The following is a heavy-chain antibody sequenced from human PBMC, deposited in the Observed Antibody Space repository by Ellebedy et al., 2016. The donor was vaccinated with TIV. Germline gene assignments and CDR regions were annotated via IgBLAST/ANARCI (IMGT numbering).Heavy chain of an antibody. D-gene: IGHD2-15*01. CDR1: GCTFSTYS. CDR2: ISSGSSSI. J-gene: IGHJ4*02. V-gene: IGHV3-48*02. Sequence: ESLKISXAASGCTFSTYSMSWVREAPGKGQEWISYISSGSSSIYYAHSVRGRFTISRDNDKNSLFLQMNSLRDEDTAIYYCARVGSGCLDQWGQGTLVTVSS. CDR3: ARVGSGCLDQ.